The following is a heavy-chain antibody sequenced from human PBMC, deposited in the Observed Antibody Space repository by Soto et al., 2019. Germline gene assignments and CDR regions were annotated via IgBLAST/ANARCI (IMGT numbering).Heavy chain of an antibody. D-gene: IGHD3-22*01. CDR2: ISAYNGNT. Sequence: GASVKVSCKASGYTFTSYGISWVRQAPGQGLEWMGWISAYNGNTNYAQKLQGRVTMTTDTSTSTAYMELRSLRSDDTAVYYCARDQALKDRITMIVVLDYWGQGTLVTVSS. V-gene: IGHV1-18*01. J-gene: IGHJ4*02. CDR3: ARDQALKDRITMIVVLDY. CDR1: GYTFTSYG.